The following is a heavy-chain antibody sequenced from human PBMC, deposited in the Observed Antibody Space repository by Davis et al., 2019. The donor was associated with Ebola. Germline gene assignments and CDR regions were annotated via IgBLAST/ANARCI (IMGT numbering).Heavy chain of an antibody. D-gene: IGHD6-19*01. CDR2: IYYSGST. CDR3: ARHATRKWLGPLYNWFDP. J-gene: IGHJ5*02. V-gene: IGHV4-39*01. CDR1: GGSISSSSYY. Sequence: PSETLSLTCTVSGGSISSSSYYWGWIRQPPGKGLEWIGSIYYSGSTYYNPSLKSRVTISVDTSKNQFSLKLSSVTAADTAVYYCARHATRKWLGPLYNWFDPWGQGTLVTVSS.